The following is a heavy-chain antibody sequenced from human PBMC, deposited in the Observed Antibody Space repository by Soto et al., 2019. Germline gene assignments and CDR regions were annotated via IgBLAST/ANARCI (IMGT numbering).Heavy chain of an antibody. CDR3: AHRRVDYDVLSGPRDVFEI. V-gene: IGHV2-5*02. D-gene: IGHD3-3*01. Sequence: QITLKESGPTLVKPTQPLTLTCTFSGFSLRSSGVSVGWIRQPPGKALEWLALIKWDDDKRYSPSLKSRLTITKDTSKSQVVLTMTNMDPVDTATYYCAHRRVDYDVLSGPRDVFEIWGRGTMVIVSS. CDR1: GFSLRSSGVS. CDR2: IKWDDDK. J-gene: IGHJ3*02.